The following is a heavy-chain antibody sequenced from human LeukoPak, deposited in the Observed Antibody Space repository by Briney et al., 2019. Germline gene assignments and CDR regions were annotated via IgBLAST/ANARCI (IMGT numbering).Heavy chain of an antibody. J-gene: IGHJ4*02. CDR3: ARSGYAFDY. V-gene: IGHV3-21*01. CDR1: GFTFSSYT. CDR2: ISSSSNYI. Sequence: GGSLRLSCAASGFTFSSYTMNWVRQAPGKGLEWVSSISSSSNYIYYADSAKGRFTISRDNAKNSLYLQMNSLRAEDTAVYYCARSGYAFDYWGQGALVTVSS. D-gene: IGHD5-12*01.